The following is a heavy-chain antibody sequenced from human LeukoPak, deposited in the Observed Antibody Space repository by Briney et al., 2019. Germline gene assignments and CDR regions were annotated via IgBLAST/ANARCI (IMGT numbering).Heavy chain of an antibody. D-gene: IGHD3-22*01. J-gene: IGHJ4*02. CDR3: GNHPGRYYYDSSGYHIDY. CDR1: GFTFSSYA. V-gene: IGHV3-23*01. Sequence: GGSLRLSCAASGFTFSSYAMSWVRQAPGKGLEWVSAISGSGGSTYYADSVKGRFTISRDNSKNTLYLQMNSLRAEDTAVYYCGNHPGRYYYDSSGYHIDYWGQGTLVTVSS. CDR2: ISGSGGST.